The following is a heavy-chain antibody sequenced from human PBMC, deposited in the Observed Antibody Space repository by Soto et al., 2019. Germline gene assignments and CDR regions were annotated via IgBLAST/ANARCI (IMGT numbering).Heavy chain of an antibody. D-gene: IGHD2-15*01. CDR2: IYYNERA. J-gene: IGHJ3*02. Sequence: ASETLSLTCTVSGASISSYYWNWIRQPPGKGLEWIGNIYYNERANYNPSLKSRVTISADTSKNQFSLKVKSVMAADTAVYYCARGEYCSGGSCNAFDIWGKGKMVTVSS. CDR1: GASISSYY. CDR3: ARGEYCSGGSCNAFDI. V-gene: IGHV4-59*01.